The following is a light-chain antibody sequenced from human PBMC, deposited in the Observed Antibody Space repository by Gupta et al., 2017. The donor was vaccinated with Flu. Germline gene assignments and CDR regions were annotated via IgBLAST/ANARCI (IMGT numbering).Light chain of an antibody. CDR2: DTS. J-gene: IGLJ1*01. CDR1: TGAVTSGHD. V-gene: IGLV7-46*01. CDR3: SHSYSGTWV. Sequence: QAVVTQEPSLTVSPAGTVTLTGGSSTGAVTSGHDPYWFQQTPGHAPLTLFYDTSNNHSWTPALSAGSLLGATAVTIFSRAQPEEDAYYYSSHSYSGTWVFGGGTTLTVL.